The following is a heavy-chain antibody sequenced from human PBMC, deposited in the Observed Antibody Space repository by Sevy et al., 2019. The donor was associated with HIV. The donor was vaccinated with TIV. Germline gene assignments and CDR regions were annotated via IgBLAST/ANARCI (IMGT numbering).Heavy chain of an antibody. CDR1: GFTFSSYA. Sequence: QLGGSLRLSCAASGFTFSSYAMSWVRQAPGKGLEWVSAISGSGGSTYYADSVKGRFTISRDNSKNTLYLQMNSLRAEDTAVYYCAKDRMEGRYSSSWDYGMDVWGQGTTVTVSS. CDR2: ISGSGGST. V-gene: IGHV3-23*01. CDR3: AKDRMEGRYSSSWDYGMDV. J-gene: IGHJ6*02. D-gene: IGHD6-13*01.